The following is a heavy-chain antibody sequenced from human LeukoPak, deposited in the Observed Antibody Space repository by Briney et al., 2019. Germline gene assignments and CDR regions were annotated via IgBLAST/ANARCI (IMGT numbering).Heavy chain of an antibody. V-gene: IGHV3-23*01. J-gene: IGHJ4*02. CDR3: AKDPRLWFGEFYFDY. D-gene: IGHD3-10*01. Sequence: GGSLRLSCAASGFTFSSYAMSRVRQAPVKGLEWVSAISGSGGSTYYADSVKGRFTISRDNSKNTLYLQMNSLRAEDTAVYYCAKDPRLWFGEFYFDYWGQGTLVTVSS. CDR2: ISGSGGST. CDR1: GFTFSSYA.